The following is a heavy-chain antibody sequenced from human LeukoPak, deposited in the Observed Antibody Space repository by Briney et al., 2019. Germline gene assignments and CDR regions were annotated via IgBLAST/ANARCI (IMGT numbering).Heavy chain of an antibody. J-gene: IGHJ3*01. D-gene: IGHD3-22*01. CDR3: ATGISHYDRSGYYRSDTFDL. V-gene: IGHV1-24*01. Sequence: APVKVSCKVPGYTLTELSMHWVRQAPGKGLEWMGGFDPEDGETVYAQKFQGRVTMTEDTSTDTAYMELSSLRSEDTAVYYCATGISHYDRSGYYRSDTFDLWGQGTMVTVSS. CDR2: FDPEDGET. CDR1: GYTLTELS.